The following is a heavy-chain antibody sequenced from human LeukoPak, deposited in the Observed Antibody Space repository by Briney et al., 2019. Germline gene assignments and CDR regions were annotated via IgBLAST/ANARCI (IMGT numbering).Heavy chain of an antibody. CDR2: IYYSGST. CDR1: GGSISSYY. J-gene: IGHJ4*02. D-gene: IGHD3-22*01. CDR3: ARDPNHYYDSSGPFDY. Sequence: AETLSLTCTVSGGSISSYYWSWIRQPPGKGLEWIGYIYYSGSTNYNPSLKSRVTISVDTSKNQFSLKLSSVTAADTAVYYCARDPNHYYDSSGPFDYWGQGTLVTVSS. V-gene: IGHV4-59*12.